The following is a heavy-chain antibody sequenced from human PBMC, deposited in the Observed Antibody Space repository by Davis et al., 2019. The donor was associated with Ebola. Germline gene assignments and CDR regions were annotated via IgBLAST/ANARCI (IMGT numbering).Heavy chain of an antibody. V-gene: IGHV4-59*01. D-gene: IGHD4-23*01. CDR2: IYYSGST. Sequence: SETLSLTCTVSGGSISSYYWSWIRQPPGKGLEWIGYIYYSGSTNYNPSLKSRVTISVDTSKNQFSLKLSSVTAADTAVYYCARGVKRWGYYYYGMDVWGQGTTVTVSS. CDR3: ARGVKRWGYYYYGMDV. CDR1: GGSISSYY. J-gene: IGHJ6*02.